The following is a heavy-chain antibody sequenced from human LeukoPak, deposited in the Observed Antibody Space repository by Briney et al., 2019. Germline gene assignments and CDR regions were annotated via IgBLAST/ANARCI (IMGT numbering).Heavy chain of an antibody. V-gene: IGHV4-34*01. CDR3: ARAGVVIPDDAFDI. Sequence: SETLSLTCAVYGGSFSGYYWSWIRQPPGKGLEWIGEINHSGSTNYNPSLKSRVTISVDTSKIQFSLKLSSVTAADTAVYYCARAGVVIPDDAFDIWGQGTMVTVSS. D-gene: IGHD3-3*01. CDR1: GGSFSGYY. J-gene: IGHJ3*02. CDR2: INHSGST.